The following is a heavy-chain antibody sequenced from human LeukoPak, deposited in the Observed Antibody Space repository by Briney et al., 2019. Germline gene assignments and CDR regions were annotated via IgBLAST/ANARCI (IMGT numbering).Heavy chain of an antibody. Sequence: GGSLGLSCAASGFTFSSYAMSWVRQAPGKGLDWVSAISGSGGSTYYADSVKGRFTISRDNSKNTLYLQMNSLRAEDTAVYYCAKPKMVTDYYYYMDVWGKGTTVTVSS. CDR3: AKPKMVTDYYYYMDV. J-gene: IGHJ6*03. D-gene: IGHD5-18*01. V-gene: IGHV3-23*01. CDR2: ISGSGGST. CDR1: GFTFSSYA.